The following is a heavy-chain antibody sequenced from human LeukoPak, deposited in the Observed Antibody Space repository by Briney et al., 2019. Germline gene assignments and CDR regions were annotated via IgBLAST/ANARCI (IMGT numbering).Heavy chain of an antibody. CDR3: ARQTAGYSSSWYGTLFDY. CDR2: IYYSGST. D-gene: IGHD6-13*01. V-gene: IGHV4-59*01. J-gene: IGHJ4*02. CDR1: GGSFSRYS. Sequence: SETLSLTCAVYGGSFSRYSWSWIRQPPGKGLEWIGYIYYSGSTNYNPSLKSRVTISVDTSKNQFSLKLSSVTAADTAVYYCARQTAGYSSSWYGTLFDYWGQGTLVTVSS.